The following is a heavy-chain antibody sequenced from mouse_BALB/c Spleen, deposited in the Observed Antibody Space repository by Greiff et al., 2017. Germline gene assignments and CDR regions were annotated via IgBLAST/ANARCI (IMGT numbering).Heavy chain of an antibody. V-gene: IGHV1-9*01. J-gene: IGHJ3*01. CDR1: GYTFSSYW. D-gene: IGHD3-1*01. CDR2: ILPGSGST. CDR3: ARRAARATLAWFAY. Sequence: QVQLQQSGAELVKPGASVKISCKATGYTFSSYWIEWVKQRPGHGLEWIGEILPGSGSTNYNEKFKGKATFTADTSSNTAYMQLSSLTSEDSAVYYCARRAARATLAWFAYWGQGTLVTVSA.